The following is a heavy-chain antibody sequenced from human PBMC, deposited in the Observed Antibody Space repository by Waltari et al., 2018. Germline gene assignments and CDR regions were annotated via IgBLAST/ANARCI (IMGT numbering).Heavy chain of an antibody. CDR3: ARRVYSSSAIDY. CDR1: GGSFSGYY. Sequence: QVQLQQWGAGLLKPSETLSLTCAVYGGSFSGYYWSWIRQPPGKGREWIGEINHSGSPNYTPSLKSLVTISVDPSKNQFSLKLSSVTAADTAVYYCARRVYSSSAIDYWGQGTLVTVSS. D-gene: IGHD6-13*01. CDR2: INHSGSP. J-gene: IGHJ4*02. V-gene: IGHV4-34*01.